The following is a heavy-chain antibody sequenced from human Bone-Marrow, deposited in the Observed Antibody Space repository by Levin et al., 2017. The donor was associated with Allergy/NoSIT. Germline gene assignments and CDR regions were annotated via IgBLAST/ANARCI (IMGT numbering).Heavy chain of an antibody. V-gene: IGHV4-38-2*01. D-gene: IGHD6-19*01. Sequence: SQTLSLTCAVSGYSISSGYYWGWIRQPPGKGLEWIGSIYHSGSTYYNPSLKSRVTISVDTSKNQFSLKLSSVTAADTAVYYCARVSTICSSGWYHWFDPWGQGTLVTVSS. CDR3: ARVSTICSSGWYHWFDP. J-gene: IGHJ5*02. CDR1: GYSISSGYY. CDR2: IYHSGST.